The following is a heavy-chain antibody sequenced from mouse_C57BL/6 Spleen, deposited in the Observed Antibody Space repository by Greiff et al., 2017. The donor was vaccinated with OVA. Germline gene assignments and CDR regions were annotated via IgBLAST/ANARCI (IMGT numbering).Heavy chain of an antibody. J-gene: IGHJ4*01. CDR3: ARHDYDPYYYAMDY. CDR2: INPNNGGT. Sequence: EVMLVESGPELVKPGASVKIPCKASGYTFTDYNMDWVKQSHGKSLEWIGDINPNNGGTIYNQKFKGKATLTVDKSSSTAYMELRSLTSDDTAVYYCARHDYDPYYYAMDYWGQGTSVTVSS. CDR1: GYTFTDYN. D-gene: IGHD2-4*01. V-gene: IGHV1-18*01.